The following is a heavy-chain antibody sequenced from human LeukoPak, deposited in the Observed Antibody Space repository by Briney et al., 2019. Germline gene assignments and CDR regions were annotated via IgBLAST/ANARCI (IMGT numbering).Heavy chain of an antibody. CDR1: GGSISSYY. CDR2: IYYSGST. J-gene: IGHJ4*02. CDR3: ARELWLVKYYFDY. Sequence: SETLSLTCTVSGGSISSYYWSWIRQPPGKGLEWIGYIYYSGSTNYNPSLKSRVTISVDTSKNQFSLKLSSVTAADTAVYYCARELWLVKYYFDYWGQGTLVTVSS. V-gene: IGHV4-59*12. D-gene: IGHD6-19*01.